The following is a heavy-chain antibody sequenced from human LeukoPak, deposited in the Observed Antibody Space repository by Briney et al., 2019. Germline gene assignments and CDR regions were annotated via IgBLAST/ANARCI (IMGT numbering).Heavy chain of an antibody. J-gene: IGHJ3*02. CDR2: IYYSGST. V-gene: IGHV4-59*01. CDR3: ARTYYYGSGIGFAAFDI. D-gene: IGHD3-10*01. Sequence: PSETLSLTYTVSGGSISSYYWSWIRQPPGKGLEWIGYIYYSGSTNYNPSLKSRVTISVDTSKNQFSLKLSSVTAADTAVYYCARTYYYGSGIGFAAFDIWGQGTMVTVSS. CDR1: GGSISSYY.